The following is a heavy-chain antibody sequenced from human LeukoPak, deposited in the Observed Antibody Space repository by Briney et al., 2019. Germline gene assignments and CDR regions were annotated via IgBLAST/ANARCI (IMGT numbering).Heavy chain of an antibody. CDR2: INHSGST. Sequence: PSETLSLTCAVYGGSFSGYYWSWIRQPPGKGLEWIGEINHSGSTNYNPSLKSRVTISVDTSKNQFSLKLSSVTAADTAVYYCARDRLRTADYGMDVWGQGTTVTVSS. V-gene: IGHV4-34*01. CDR1: GGSFSGYY. J-gene: IGHJ6*02. D-gene: IGHD4-17*01. CDR3: ARDRLRTADYGMDV.